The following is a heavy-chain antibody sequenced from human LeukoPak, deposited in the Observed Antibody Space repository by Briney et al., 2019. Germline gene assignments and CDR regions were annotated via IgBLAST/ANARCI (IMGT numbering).Heavy chain of an antibody. D-gene: IGHD2-2*01. J-gene: IGHJ5*02. Sequence: SVKVSCEASGGTFSSNAISWVRQAPGQGFEWMGRIIPMLDLPNYAQKFQGRVTLTADKSTSTAYMELSSLRSEDTAVYYCARGSCSSTSCYFDWFDPWGQGTLVTVSS. CDR2: IIPMLDLP. CDR1: GGTFSSNA. CDR3: ARGSCSSTSCYFDWFDP. V-gene: IGHV1-69*04.